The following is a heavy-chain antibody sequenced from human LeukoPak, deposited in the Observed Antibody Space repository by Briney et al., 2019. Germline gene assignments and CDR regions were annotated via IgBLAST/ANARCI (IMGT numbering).Heavy chain of an antibody. CDR1: GNYW. D-gene: IGHD3-10*01. Sequence: GGSLRLSCAASGNYWMHWVRQAPGKGLVWVSHINSDGSWTSYADSVKGRFTISKDNAKNTVYLQMNSLRAEDTALYYCARDRSGSYPNWFDPWGXXXLVTVSS. J-gene: IGHJ5*02. V-gene: IGHV3-74*01. CDR3: ARDRSGSYPNWFDP. CDR2: INSDGSWT.